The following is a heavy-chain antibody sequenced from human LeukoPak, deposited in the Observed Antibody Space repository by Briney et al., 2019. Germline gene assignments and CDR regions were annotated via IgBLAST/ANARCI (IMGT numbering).Heavy chain of an antibody. D-gene: IGHD2-21*01. CDR2: INPSGTST. CDR3: AREFRGGYFDY. Sequence: ASVKVSCKASGYTFNTYGISWVRQAPGQGLEWMGLINPSGTSTNYAQKFQGRVTMTRDTSTSTVYMELSSLRSEDTAVYYCAREFRGGYFDYWGQGTLVTVSS. V-gene: IGHV1-46*02. J-gene: IGHJ4*02. CDR1: GYTFNTYG.